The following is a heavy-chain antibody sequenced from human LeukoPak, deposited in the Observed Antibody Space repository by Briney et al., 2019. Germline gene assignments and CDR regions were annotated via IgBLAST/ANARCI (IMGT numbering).Heavy chain of an antibody. V-gene: IGHV3-23*01. CDR3: AKVRGAAPKMSYFDC. CDR1: GFTFSSYA. Sequence: PGGSLRLSCAASGFTFSSYAMSWVRQAPGKGLEWVSAISGSGGSTYYADSVKGRFTISRDNSKNTLYLQMNSLRAEDTAVYYCAKVRGAAPKMSYFDCWGQGTLVTVSS. CDR2: ISGSGGST. D-gene: IGHD6-13*01. J-gene: IGHJ4*02.